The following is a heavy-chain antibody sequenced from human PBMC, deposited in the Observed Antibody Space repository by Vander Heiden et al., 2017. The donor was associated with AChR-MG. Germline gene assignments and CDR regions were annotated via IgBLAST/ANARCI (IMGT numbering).Heavy chain of an antibody. V-gene: IGHV3-30-3*01. D-gene: IGHD3-9*01. CDR2: ISLDVNNK. J-gene: IGHJ4*02. Sequence: QVQLVESGGGVVQPGRSLGLSCAASGFTFSNYAMYWVRQAPGKGLEWVAIISLDVNNKYYADSVKGRFTISRDNSKNTLYLQMNSLRVEDTAVYYCAGLGHWGQGTLVTVSS. CDR3: AGLGH. CDR1: GFTFSNYA.